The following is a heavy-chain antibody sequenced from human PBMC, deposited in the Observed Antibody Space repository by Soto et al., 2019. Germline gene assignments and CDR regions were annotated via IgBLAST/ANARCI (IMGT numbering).Heavy chain of an antibody. V-gene: IGHV3-49*05. J-gene: IGHJ6*02. Sequence: EVQLVESGGGLEKPGRSLRLSCSGSGFTFPNYVISWLRQPPGKGLEWVGFIRTTAYGATTEYARSVRGRFLISRDDSKSIASLKMNSLKTEDTAVYYCSRVAGTNYFYCSGLDVWGQGTAVSVSS. CDR2: IRTTAYGATT. CDR3: SRVAGTNYFYCSGLDV. D-gene: IGHD6-19*01. CDR1: GFTFPNYV.